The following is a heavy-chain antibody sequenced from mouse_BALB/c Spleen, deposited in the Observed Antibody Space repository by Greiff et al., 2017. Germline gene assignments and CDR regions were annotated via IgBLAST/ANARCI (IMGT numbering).Heavy chain of an antibody. D-gene: IGHD2-1*01. V-gene: IGHV5-15*02. J-gene: IGHJ2*01. CDR2: ISNLAYSI. Sequence: DVKLVESGGGLVQPGGSRKLSCAASGFTFSDYGMAWVRQAPGKGPEWVAFISNLAYSIYYADTVTGRFTISRENAKNTLYLEMSSLRSEDTAMYYCARDRGYGNFFDYWGQGTTLTVSS. CDR1: GFTFSDYG. CDR3: ARDRGYGNFFDY.